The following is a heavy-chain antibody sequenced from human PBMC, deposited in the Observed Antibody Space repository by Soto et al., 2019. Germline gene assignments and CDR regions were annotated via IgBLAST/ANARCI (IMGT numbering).Heavy chain of an antibody. J-gene: IGHJ6*02. D-gene: IGHD2-15*01. CDR1: GFTFSSYS. CDR3: ARGGYCSGGSCYLGYYYYYYGMDV. V-gene: IGHV3-21*01. CDR2: ISSSSSYI. Sequence: EVQLVESGGGLVKPGGSLRLSCAASGFTFSSYSMNWVRQAPGKGLEWVSSISSSSSYIYYADSVKGRFTISRDNAKNSLYPQMNSLRAEDTAVYYCARGGYCSGGSCYLGYYYYYYGMDVWGQGTTVTVSS.